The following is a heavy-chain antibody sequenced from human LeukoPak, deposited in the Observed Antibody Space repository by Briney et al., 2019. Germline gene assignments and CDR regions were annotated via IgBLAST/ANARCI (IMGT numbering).Heavy chain of an antibody. J-gene: IGHJ4*02. V-gene: IGHV1-18*01. CDR3: ARDLGCTSCPTGDY. CDR1: GYTFTSYG. Sequence: ASVKVSRKASGYTFTSYGISWVRQAPGQGGEWLGWISAYNGNTNYAQKLQGRVTMTADTSTSTAYIELRSLRSDDTAVYYCARDLGCTSCPTGDYWGQGTLVTVSS. CDR2: ISAYNGNT. D-gene: IGHD2-2*01.